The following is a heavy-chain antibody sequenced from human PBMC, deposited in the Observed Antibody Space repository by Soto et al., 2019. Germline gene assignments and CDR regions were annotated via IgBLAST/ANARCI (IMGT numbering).Heavy chain of an antibody. CDR1: GGTFSSYA. Sequence: QVQLVQSGAEVKKPGSSVKVSCKASGGTFSSYAISWVRQAPGQGLEWMGGIIPIFGTANYARKFQGRVTITADESTSTAYMELSSLRSEDTAVYYCARDYYDSSIHLGGAFDIWGQGTMVTVSS. CDR3: ARDYYDSSIHLGGAFDI. V-gene: IGHV1-69*12. D-gene: IGHD3-22*01. J-gene: IGHJ3*02. CDR2: IIPIFGTA.